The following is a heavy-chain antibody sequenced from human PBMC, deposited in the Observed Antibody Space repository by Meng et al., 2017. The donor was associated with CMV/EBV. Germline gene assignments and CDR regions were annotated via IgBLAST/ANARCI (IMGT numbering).Heavy chain of an antibody. CDR2: IYYSGST. CDR3: AREGYSYGDYYYGMDV. V-gene: IGHV4-39*07. J-gene: IGHJ6*02. CDR1: GGSISSGDYY. Sequence: GSLRLSCTVSGGSISSGDYYWSWIRQPPGKGLEWIGSIYYSGSTYYNPSLKSRVTISVDTSKNQFSLKLSSVTAADTAVYYCAREGYSYGDYYYGMDVWGQGTTVTVSS. D-gene: IGHD5-18*01.